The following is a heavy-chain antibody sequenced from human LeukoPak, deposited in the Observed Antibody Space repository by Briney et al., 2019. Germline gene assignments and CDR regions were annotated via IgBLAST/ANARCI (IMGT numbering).Heavy chain of an antibody. D-gene: IGHD5-12*01. CDR3: ARDRSGYDSH. CDR1: GLTFSSYW. Sequence: GGSLRLSCAASGLTFSSYWMHWVRQAPGKGLVRVSRIDSDGSSTSYADSVKGRFTISRDNAKNTLYLQMNSLRAEDTAVYYCARDRSGYDSHWGQGTLVTVSS. CDR2: IDSDGSST. V-gene: IGHV3-74*01. J-gene: IGHJ4*02.